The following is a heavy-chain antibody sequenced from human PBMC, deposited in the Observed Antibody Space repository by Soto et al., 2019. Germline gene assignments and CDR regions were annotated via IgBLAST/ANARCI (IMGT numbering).Heavy chain of an antibody. V-gene: IGHV3-74*01. Sequence: VGSLRLSCAASGFTFSSYWMHWVRQAPGKGLVWVSRINSDGSSTSYADSVKGRFTISRDNAKNTLYLQMNSLRAEDTAVYYCARDPLAYCGGDCYTNNWFDPWGQGTLVTVSS. D-gene: IGHD2-21*02. J-gene: IGHJ5*02. CDR1: GFTFSSYW. CDR2: INSDGSST. CDR3: ARDPLAYCGGDCYTNNWFDP.